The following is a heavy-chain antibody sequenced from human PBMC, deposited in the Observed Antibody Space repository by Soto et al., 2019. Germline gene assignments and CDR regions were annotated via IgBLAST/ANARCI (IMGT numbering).Heavy chain of an antibody. Sequence: ASVKGSCKASGYTFTGYYMHWVRQAPGQGLEWMGRISAYNGDTKYSQKFQGRVTITRDKSASTAYMELSSLRSEDTAVYYCASEAIAAAAVYGMDVWGQGTTVTVSS. CDR3: ASEAIAAAAVYGMDV. J-gene: IGHJ6*02. CDR2: ISAYNGDT. CDR1: GYTFTGYY. V-gene: IGHV1-3*01. D-gene: IGHD6-13*01.